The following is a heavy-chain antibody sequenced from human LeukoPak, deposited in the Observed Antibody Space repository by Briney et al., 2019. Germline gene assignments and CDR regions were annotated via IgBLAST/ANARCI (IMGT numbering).Heavy chain of an antibody. Sequence: SQTLSLTCTVSGGSISSGGYYWSWIRQHPGKGLERIGYIYYSGSTYYNPSLKSRVTISVDTSKNQFSLKLSSVTAADTAVYYCARGYGDSPYFDYWGQGTLVTVSS. CDR2: IYYSGST. CDR3: ARGYGDSPYFDY. CDR1: GGSISSGGYY. V-gene: IGHV4-31*03. J-gene: IGHJ4*02. D-gene: IGHD4-17*01.